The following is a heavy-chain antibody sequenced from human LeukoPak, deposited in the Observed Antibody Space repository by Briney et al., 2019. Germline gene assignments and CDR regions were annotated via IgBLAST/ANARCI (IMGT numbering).Heavy chain of an antibody. Sequence: GESLKISCKGSGYSFSTYWIGWVRQMPGKGLEWMGIIYPGDSDTRYSPSFQGQVTISADKSITTAYLQWSSLKASDTAMYYCARRSSIAVAVDFNAFDIWGQGTMVTVSS. CDR1: GYSFSTYW. CDR2: IYPGDSDT. V-gene: IGHV5-51*01. J-gene: IGHJ3*02. CDR3: ARRSSIAVAVDFNAFDI. D-gene: IGHD6-19*01.